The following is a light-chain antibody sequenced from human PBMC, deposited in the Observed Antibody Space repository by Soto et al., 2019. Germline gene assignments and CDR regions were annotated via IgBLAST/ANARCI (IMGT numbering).Light chain of an antibody. V-gene: IGKV3-20*01. CDR2: DAS. Sequence: LTQAPTHLSLSPGERATLSCRASQTVRNNYLAWYQQKPGQAPRLLIYDASSRATGIPDRFSGGGSGTDFTLTISRLEPEDFAVYYCQQYASTEVPVGPGTKVDIK. CDR3: QQYASTEVP. CDR1: QTVRNNY. J-gene: IGKJ3*01.